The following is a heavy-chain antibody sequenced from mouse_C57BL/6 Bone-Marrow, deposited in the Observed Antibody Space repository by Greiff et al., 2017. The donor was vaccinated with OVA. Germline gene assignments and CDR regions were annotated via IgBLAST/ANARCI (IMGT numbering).Heavy chain of an antibody. J-gene: IGHJ2*01. Sequence: QVQLQQPGAELVKPGASVKLSCKASGYTFTSYWMQWVKQRPGQGLEWIGEIDPSDSYTNYNQKFKGKATLTVDTSSSTAYMPLSSLTSEDSAVYYCARGGQLRPYYFDYWGQGTTLTVSS. V-gene: IGHV1-50*01. CDR3: ARGGQLRPYYFDY. D-gene: IGHD3-2*02. CDR1: GYTFTSYW. CDR2: IDPSDSYT.